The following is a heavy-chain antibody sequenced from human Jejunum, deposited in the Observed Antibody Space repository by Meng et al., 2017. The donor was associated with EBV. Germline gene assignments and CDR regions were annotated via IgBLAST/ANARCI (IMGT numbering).Heavy chain of an antibody. CDR1: GYIFTTYS. CDR3: ARDRRVGSYDY. CDR2: ISYNTGNP. D-gene: IGHD1-26*01. V-gene: IGHV7-4-1*02. J-gene: IGHJ4*02. Sequence: QVQLVQSGSELREPGASVKVSCKASGYIFTTYSMNWVRQAPGQGLEWMGYISYNTGNPSYAQGFTGRFVFSWDTSVNTAYLQIISLRAEDTAVYYCARDRRVGSYDYWGQGTLVTVSS.